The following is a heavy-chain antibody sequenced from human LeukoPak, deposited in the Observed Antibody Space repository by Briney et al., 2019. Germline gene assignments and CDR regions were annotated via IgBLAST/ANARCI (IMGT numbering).Heavy chain of an antibody. CDR3: AKVGYYYGSGSYCLDY. J-gene: IGHJ4*02. Sequence: GGSLRLSCAASGFTFSSYWMHWVRQAPGKGLVWVSRINSDGSSTSYADSVKGRFTISRDNSKNTLYLQMNSLRADDTAVYYCAKVGYYYGSGSYCLDYWGQGTLVTVSS. CDR1: GFTFSSYW. CDR2: INSDGSST. D-gene: IGHD3-10*01. V-gene: IGHV3-74*01.